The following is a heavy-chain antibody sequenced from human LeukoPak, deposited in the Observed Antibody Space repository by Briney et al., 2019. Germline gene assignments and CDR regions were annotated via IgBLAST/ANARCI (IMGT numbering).Heavy chain of an antibody. CDR1: GFTFSSYA. CDR3: AKGEYCSGGICRQTDAFDI. J-gene: IGHJ3*02. V-gene: IGHV3-23*01. D-gene: IGHD2-15*01. Sequence: RPGGSLRLSCAASGFTFSSYAMSWVRQTAGKGLVWVSAISGSGGSTYYADSVKGRFTISRDNSKSTLYLQMNSLRAEDTAVYYCAKGEYCSGGICRQTDAFDIWGQGTMVTVSS. CDR2: ISGSGGST.